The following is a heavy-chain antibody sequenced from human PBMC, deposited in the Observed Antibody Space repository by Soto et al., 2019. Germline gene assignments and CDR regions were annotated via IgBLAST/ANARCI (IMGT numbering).Heavy chain of an antibody. J-gene: IGHJ6*02. CDR1: GFTVSSNY. CDR2: IYSGGST. CDR3: ASDPGDGYNAPYGMDV. Sequence: GGSLRLSCAASGFTVSSNYMSWVRQAPGKGLEWVSVIYSGGSTYYADSVKGRFTISRDNSKNTLYLQMNSLRAVDTAVNYCASDPGDGYNAPYGMDVWGQGTTVTVSS. D-gene: IGHD5-12*01. V-gene: IGHV3-66*01.